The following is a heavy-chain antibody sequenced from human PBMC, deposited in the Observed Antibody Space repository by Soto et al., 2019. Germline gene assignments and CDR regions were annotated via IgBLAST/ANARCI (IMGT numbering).Heavy chain of an antibody. J-gene: IGHJ4*02. CDR2: INSDGSST. Sequence: PGGSLRLSCAASGFTFSSYWMHWVRQAPGKGLVWVSRINSDGSSTSYADSVKGRFTISRDNAKNTLYLQMNSLRAEDTAVYYCARDGFIPIAVAGLDYWGQGTLVTVSS. V-gene: IGHV3-74*01. CDR3: ARDGFIPIAVAGLDY. CDR1: GFTFSSYW. D-gene: IGHD6-19*01.